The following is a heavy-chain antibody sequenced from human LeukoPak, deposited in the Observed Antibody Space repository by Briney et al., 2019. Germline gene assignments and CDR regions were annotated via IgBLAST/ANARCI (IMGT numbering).Heavy chain of an antibody. CDR2: ISGSGGST. J-gene: IGHJ4*02. D-gene: IGHD3-22*01. CDR3: PSSRKYYDSSGYYYGGFDY. V-gene: IGHV3-23*01. CDR1: GLTFSTYA. Sequence: GGSLRLSCAASGLTFSTYAMSWVRQAPGKGLEGVSAISGSGGSTYYAGSVKRRFTISSDNSKHTLYLQMNSLRAEGTDVYYCPSSRKYYDSSGYYYGGFDYRGQGTLVTVSS.